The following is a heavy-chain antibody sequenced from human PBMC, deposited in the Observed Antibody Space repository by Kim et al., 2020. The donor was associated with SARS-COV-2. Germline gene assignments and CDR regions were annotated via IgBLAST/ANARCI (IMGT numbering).Heavy chain of an antibody. J-gene: IGHJ3*02. D-gene: IGHD4-17*01. CDR3: ARVFYGDYGWSYAFDI. Sequence: ASVKVSCKASGYTFTSYAMHWVRQAPGQRLEWMGWINAGNGNTKYSQKFQGRVTITRDTSASIAYMELSGLRSEDTAVYYCARVFYGDYGWSYAFDIWGQGTMVTVSS. CDR2: INAGNGNT. CDR1: GYTFTSYA. V-gene: IGHV1-3*01.